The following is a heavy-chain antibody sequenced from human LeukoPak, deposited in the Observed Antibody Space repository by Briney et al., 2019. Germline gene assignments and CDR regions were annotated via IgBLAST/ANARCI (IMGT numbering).Heavy chain of an antibody. Sequence: GGSLRLSCAASGITFSSYAMSWVRQAPGKGLEWVSAISGSGGSTYYADSVKGRFTISRDNSKNTLYLQMNSLRAEDTAVYYCAKGGYGSGSYYPFDYWGQGTLVTVSS. D-gene: IGHD3-10*01. J-gene: IGHJ4*02. CDR3: AKGGYGSGSYYPFDY. CDR2: ISGSGGST. CDR1: GITFSSYA. V-gene: IGHV3-23*01.